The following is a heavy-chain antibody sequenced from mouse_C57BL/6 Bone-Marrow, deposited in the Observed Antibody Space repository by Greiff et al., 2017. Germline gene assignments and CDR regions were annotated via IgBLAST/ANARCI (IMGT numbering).Heavy chain of an antibody. Sequence: VQLQQPGAELVKPGASVKMSCKASGYTFTSYWITWVKQRPGQGLEWIGDIYPGSGSTNYNEKFKSKATLTVDTSSSTAYMQLSSLTSGDSAVXYCARGGGYYVRYCDYWGQGTTLTVSS. D-gene: IGHD2-3*01. J-gene: IGHJ2*01. CDR2: IYPGSGST. CDR3: ARGGGYYVRYCDY. V-gene: IGHV1-55*01. CDR1: GYTFTSYW.